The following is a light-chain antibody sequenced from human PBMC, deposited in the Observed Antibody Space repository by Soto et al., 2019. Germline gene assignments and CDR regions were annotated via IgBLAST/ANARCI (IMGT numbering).Light chain of an antibody. CDR2: DVS. V-gene: IGLV2-14*03. CDR3: NSYTSNNTYV. CDR1: SSDVGAFNY. J-gene: IGLJ1*01. Sequence: QSALTQPASVSGSPGQAITISCSGTSSDVGAFNYVSWYQQHPGKAPKLMIYDVSNRPSGVSNRFSGSKSGTTPSLTISGLRAEDEADYYCNSYTSNNTYVFGTGTKLTVL.